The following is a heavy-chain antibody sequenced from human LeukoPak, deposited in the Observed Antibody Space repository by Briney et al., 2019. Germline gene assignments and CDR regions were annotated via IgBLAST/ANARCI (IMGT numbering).Heavy chain of an antibody. Sequence: ASVKVSRKTSGYSFNDYYLHWVRQAPGQGLEWMGWINPNSGRTHYAPKFQGRVTLTTDTSITTAYMELSSLISGDTALYYCARDSSDILTGYHHFWGQGTLVTVSS. CDR2: INPNSGRT. V-gene: IGHV1-2*02. J-gene: IGHJ4*02. D-gene: IGHD3-9*01. CDR3: ARDSSDILTGYHHF. CDR1: GYSFNDYY.